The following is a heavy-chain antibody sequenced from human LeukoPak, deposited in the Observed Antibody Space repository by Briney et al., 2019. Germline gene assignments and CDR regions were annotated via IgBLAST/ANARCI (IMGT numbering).Heavy chain of an antibody. J-gene: IGHJ4*02. CDR3: AKESVDQIVATSDFDY. CDR1: GFTFSSYS. CDR2: ISSSSSYI. V-gene: IGHV3-21*01. Sequence: PGGSLRLSCAASGFTFSSYSMNWVRQAPGKGLEWVSSISSSSSYIYYADSVKGRFTISRDNAKNSLYLQMNSLRAEDTAVYYCAKESVDQIVATSDFDYWGQGTLVTVSS. D-gene: IGHD5-12*01.